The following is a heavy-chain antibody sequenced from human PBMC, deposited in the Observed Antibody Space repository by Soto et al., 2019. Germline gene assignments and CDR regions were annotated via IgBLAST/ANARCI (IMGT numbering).Heavy chain of an antibody. Sequence: QVQLVESGGGLVKPGGSLRLSCAASGFTFSDYYMSWIRQAPGKGLEWVSYISSSGSTIYYADSVKGRFTISRDNAKNSLYLQMNSLRAEDTAVYYCARHVQVAAVAGTGRDDAFDIWGQGTMVTVSS. CDR2: ISSSGSTI. CDR3: ARHVQVAAVAGTGRDDAFDI. V-gene: IGHV3-11*01. J-gene: IGHJ3*02. D-gene: IGHD6-19*01. CDR1: GFTFSDYY.